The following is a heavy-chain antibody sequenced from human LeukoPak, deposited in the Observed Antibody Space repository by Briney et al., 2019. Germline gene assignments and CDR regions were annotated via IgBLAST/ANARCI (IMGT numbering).Heavy chain of an antibody. CDR2: ISNNGGYT. CDR3: ARSYYYDSSGSYYFDY. J-gene: IGHJ4*02. CDR1: GFTFSSSA. V-gene: IGHV3-23*01. D-gene: IGHD3-22*01. Sequence: GGSLRLSCAASGFTFSSSAMSWVRQAPGKGLEWVSAISNNGGYTYYADSVQGRFTIFRDNSKSTLCLQMNSLRAEDTAVYYCARSYYYDSSGSYYFDYWGQGTLVTVSS.